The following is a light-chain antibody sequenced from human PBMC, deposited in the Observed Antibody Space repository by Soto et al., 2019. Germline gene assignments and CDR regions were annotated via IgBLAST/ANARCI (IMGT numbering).Light chain of an antibody. CDR2: DAS. J-gene: IGKJ5*01. Sequence: DIQMTQSPASLSAYVGDRVTITCQASRDIDKFLNWYQQKPGKAPKLLIDDASNLATGVPSRFSGSGSGTHFTFTISSLQPEDVATYYCQQYDDLPITFGQGTRL. V-gene: IGKV1-33*01. CDR1: RDIDKF. CDR3: QQYDDLPIT.